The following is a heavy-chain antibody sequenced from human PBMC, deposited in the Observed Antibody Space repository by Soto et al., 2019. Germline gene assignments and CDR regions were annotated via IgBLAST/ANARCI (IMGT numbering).Heavy chain of an antibody. CDR3: ARVAVGYCSSTSCHGRYYYYGMDV. Sequence: QVQLVQSGAEVKKPGASVKVSCKASGYTFTSYGISWVRQAPGQGLEWMGWISAYNGNTNYAQKLQGRVTMTTDTSTSTAYMELRSLRSDDTAVYYCARVAVGYCSSTSCHGRYYYYGMDVWGQGTTVTVSS. V-gene: IGHV1-18*01. D-gene: IGHD2-2*01. CDR2: ISAYNGNT. CDR1: GYTFTSYG. J-gene: IGHJ6*02.